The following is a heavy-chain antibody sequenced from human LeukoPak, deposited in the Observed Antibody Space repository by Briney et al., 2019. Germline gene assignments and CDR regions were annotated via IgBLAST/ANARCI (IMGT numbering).Heavy chain of an antibody. V-gene: IGHV4-59*08. CDR3: VRHVARAFDI. J-gene: IGHJ3*02. Sequence: SETLSLTCTASGGSISSYYMSWIRQPPGKGLEWVGYICCSGSTKYNPYLVSRVTISIDTAKNQLSLKLSSVTAADTAVYSCVRHVARAFDIWGQGTKVTVSS. CDR1: GGSISSYY. CDR2: ICCSGST.